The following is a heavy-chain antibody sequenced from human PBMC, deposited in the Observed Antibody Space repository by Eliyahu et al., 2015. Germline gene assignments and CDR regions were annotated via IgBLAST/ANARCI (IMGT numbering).Heavy chain of an antibody. CDR3: ARSDDSGNFACDI. CDR1: GGXIXSGGXY. Sequence: QVQLQESGPGLVKPSQTLSLTCXXXGGXIXSGGXYXSWIRQHPGKGLEWIGYIHYSGNTYYNPSLKSRVTISVDTSKNQFSLRLSSVTAADTAVYYCARSDDSGNFACDIWGQGTMVTVSP. J-gene: IGHJ3*02. CDR2: IHYSGNT. D-gene: IGHD3-22*01. V-gene: IGHV4-31*03.